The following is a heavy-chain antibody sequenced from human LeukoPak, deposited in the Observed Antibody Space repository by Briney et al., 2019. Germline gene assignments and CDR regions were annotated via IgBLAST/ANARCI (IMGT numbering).Heavy chain of an antibody. Sequence: GSSVKVSCKASGGTLSNYAISWVRQAPGQGLEWMGGIIPIFGTANYAQKFQARVTITADESTNTAYMGLSSLRSEDTAVYYCATKSPLWWELLYWGQGTLVTVSS. CDR1: GGTLSNYA. CDR3: ATKSPLWWELLY. J-gene: IGHJ4*02. D-gene: IGHD1-26*01. V-gene: IGHV1-69*01. CDR2: IIPIFGTA.